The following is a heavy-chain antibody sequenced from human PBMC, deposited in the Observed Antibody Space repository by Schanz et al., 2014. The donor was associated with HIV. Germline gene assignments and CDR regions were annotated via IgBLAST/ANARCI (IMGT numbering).Heavy chain of an antibody. CDR3: ARDGMAFYGMDV. Sequence: EVQLVESGGGLVQPGGSLRLSCAASGFTFSSYWMSWVREAPGKGLEWVANTKEDGSEKNYVDSVKGRFTISRDNAKNSLYLQMNSLRAEDTAVYFCARDGMAFYGMDVWGQGTTVTVSS. CDR1: GFTFSSYW. J-gene: IGHJ6*02. CDR2: TKEDGSEK. V-gene: IGHV3-7*01. D-gene: IGHD1-20*01.